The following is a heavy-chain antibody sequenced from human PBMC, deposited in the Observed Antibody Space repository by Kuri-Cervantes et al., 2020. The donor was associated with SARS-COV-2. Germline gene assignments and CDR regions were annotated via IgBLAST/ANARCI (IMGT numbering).Heavy chain of an antibody. D-gene: IGHD2-2*01. J-gene: IGHJ6*03. Sequence: SETLSLTCTVSGGSISSSSYYWSWIRQPAGKGLEWIGRIYTSGSTNYNPSLKSRVTMSVDTSKNQFSLKLSSVTAADTAVYYCARVVPAADEGLYYYYMDVWGKGTTVTVSS. CDR1: GGSISSSSYY. V-gene: IGHV4-61*02. CDR2: IYTSGST. CDR3: ARVVPAADEGLYYYYMDV.